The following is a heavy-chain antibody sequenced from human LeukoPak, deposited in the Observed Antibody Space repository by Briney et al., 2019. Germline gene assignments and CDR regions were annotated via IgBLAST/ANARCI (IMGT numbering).Heavy chain of an antibody. J-gene: IGHJ6*02. CDR2: INPNSGGT. V-gene: IGHV1-2*02. CDR3: ARTYYYGSGSYYNREYYYYGMDV. D-gene: IGHD3-10*01. Sequence: ASVKVSCKASGYTFTGYYMHWVRQAPGQGLEWMGWINPNSGGTNYAQKFQGRVTMTRDTSISTAYMELSMLRSDDTAVYYCARTYYYGSGSYYNREYYYYGMDVWGQGTTVTVSS. CDR1: GYTFTGYY.